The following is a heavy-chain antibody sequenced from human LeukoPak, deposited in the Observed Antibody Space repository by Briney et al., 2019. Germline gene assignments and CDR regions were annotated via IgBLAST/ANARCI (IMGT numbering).Heavy chain of an antibody. V-gene: IGHV3-11*01. Sequence: GGSLRLSCAVSGFTFSDYYMSWIRQAPGKGLEWVSYISSSGSTIYYADSVKGRFTISRDNAKNSLYLQMNSLRAEDTAVYYCARSIGYCSGGSCYGGGLDYWGQGTLVTVSS. CDR2: ISSSGSTI. CDR3: ARSIGYCSGGSCYGGGLDY. D-gene: IGHD2-15*01. CDR1: GFTFSDYY. J-gene: IGHJ4*02.